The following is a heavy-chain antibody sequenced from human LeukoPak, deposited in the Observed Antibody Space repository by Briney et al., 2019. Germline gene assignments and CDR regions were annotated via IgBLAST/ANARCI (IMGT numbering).Heavy chain of an antibody. CDR3: ARVGPGIVGATNY. J-gene: IGHJ4*02. Sequence: EASVKVSCXASGGTFSSYTISWVRQAPGQGLEWMGRIIPILGIANYAQKFQGRVTITADKSTSTAYMELSSLRSEDTAVYYCARVGPGIVGATNYWGQGTLVTVSS. CDR2: IIPILGIA. V-gene: IGHV1-69*02. D-gene: IGHD1-26*01. CDR1: GGTFSSYT.